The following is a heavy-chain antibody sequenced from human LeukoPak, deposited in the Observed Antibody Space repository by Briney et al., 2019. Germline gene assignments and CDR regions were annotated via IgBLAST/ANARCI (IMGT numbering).Heavy chain of an antibody. CDR2: INPNSGGT. D-gene: IGHD4-17*01. Sequence: GASVKVSCKASGYTFTGYYMHWVRQAPGQGLEWMGWINPNSGGTNYAQKFQGRVTMTRDTSISTTYMELSRLRSDDTAVYYCARDRTTVTKYYYYYYMDVWGNGTTVTVSS. CDR3: ARDRTTVTKYYYYYYMDV. J-gene: IGHJ6*03. CDR1: GYTFTGYY. V-gene: IGHV1-2*02.